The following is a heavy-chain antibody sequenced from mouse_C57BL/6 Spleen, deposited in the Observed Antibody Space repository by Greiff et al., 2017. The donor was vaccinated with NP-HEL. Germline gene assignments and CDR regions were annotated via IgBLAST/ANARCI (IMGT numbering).Heavy chain of an antibody. CDR1: GFNIKDYY. CDR2: IDPDDGDT. J-gene: IGHJ1*03. V-gene: IGHV14-1*01. Sequence: EVQLQQSGAELVRPGASVKLSCTASGFNIKDYYMHWVKQRPEQGLEWIGRIDPDDGDTEYAPKFQGKATMTADTSSNTAYLQLSSLTSEDTAVYYCTPATVVANFDVWGTGTTLTVSS. CDR3: TPATVVANFDV. D-gene: IGHD1-1*01.